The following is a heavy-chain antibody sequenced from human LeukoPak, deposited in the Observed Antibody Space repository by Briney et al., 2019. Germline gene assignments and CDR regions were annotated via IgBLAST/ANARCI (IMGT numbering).Heavy chain of an antibody. Sequence: GGSLRLSCAASGFTFNSYVISWVRQAPGKKLKWVSTISGSGGSTHYADSVRGRFTISRDNSKNTVYLQMSSLRAEDTAMYYCAKGGSGSYLYYFGYWGQGTLVTVSP. CDR2: ISGSGGST. CDR3: AKGGSGSYLYYFGY. J-gene: IGHJ4*02. D-gene: IGHD3-10*01. CDR1: GFTFNSYV. V-gene: IGHV3-23*01.